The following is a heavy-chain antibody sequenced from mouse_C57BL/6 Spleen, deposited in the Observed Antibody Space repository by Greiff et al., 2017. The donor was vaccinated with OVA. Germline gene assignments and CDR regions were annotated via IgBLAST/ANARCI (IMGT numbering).Heavy chain of an antibody. J-gene: IGHJ1*03. CDR2: ISYSGST. CDR3: ARDRGYWYFDV. D-gene: IGHD3-3*01. V-gene: IGHV3-1*01. Sequence: VQLQQSGPGMVKPSQSLSLTCTVTGYSITSGYDWHWIRHFPGNKLEWMGYISYSGSTNYNPSLKSRISITHDTSKNHFFLKLNSVTTEDTATYYCARDRGYWYFDVWGTGTTVTVSS. CDR1: GYSITSGYD.